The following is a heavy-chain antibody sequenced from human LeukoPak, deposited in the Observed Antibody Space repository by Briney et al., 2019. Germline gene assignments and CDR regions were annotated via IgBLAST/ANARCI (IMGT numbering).Heavy chain of an antibody. J-gene: IGHJ4*02. CDR3: SRESGAFCPFGY. D-gene: IGHD1-26*01. CDR1: GFAFSSYAM. CDR2: ISLTGRT. Sequence: PGGSLRLSCAASGFAFSSYAMSWVRQAPGKGLEWIGEISLTGRTNYNPSLNGRVTMSLDESRNQLSLNLTSVTAADTAIYYCSRESGAFCPFGYWGQGTLVIVPP. V-gene: IGHV4-4*02.